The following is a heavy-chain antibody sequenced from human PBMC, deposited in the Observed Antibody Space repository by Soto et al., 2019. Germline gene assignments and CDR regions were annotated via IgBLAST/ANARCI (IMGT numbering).Heavy chain of an antibody. CDR2: IYYTGST. D-gene: IGHD4-17*01. J-gene: IGHJ4*02. CDR1: GGFISSGNYY. Sequence: QVQLQESGPGLVKPSQTLSLTCTVSGGFISSGNYYWNWIRQHPGKGLEWIGYIYYTGSTYYNPSRKSRVTISVDTSKNQFSLKLSSVTAADAAVFYCASGTYGDISNFGSWGQGTLVTVSS. V-gene: IGHV4-31*03. CDR3: ASGTYGDISNFGS.